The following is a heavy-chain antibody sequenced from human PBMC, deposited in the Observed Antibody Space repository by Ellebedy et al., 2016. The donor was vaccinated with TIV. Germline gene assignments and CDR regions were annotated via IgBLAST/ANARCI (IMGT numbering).Heavy chain of an antibody. J-gene: IGHJ4*02. Sequence: GESLKISCAASGFTFSSYAMSWVRQAPGKGLEWVSAISGSGGSTYYADSVKGRFTISRDNSKTTLYLQMNSLRAEDTTVYYCAKGRYYDSSGYSLDYWGQGTLVTVSS. CDR1: GFTFSSYA. CDR2: ISGSGGST. D-gene: IGHD3-22*01. CDR3: AKGRYYDSSGYSLDY. V-gene: IGHV3-23*01.